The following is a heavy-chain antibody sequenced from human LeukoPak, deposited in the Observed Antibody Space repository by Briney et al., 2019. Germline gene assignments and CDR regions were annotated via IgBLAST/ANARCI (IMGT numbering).Heavy chain of an antibody. D-gene: IGHD3-3*01. CDR3: AKTYYDFWSGYSIIPGPFGY. V-gene: IGHV3-23*01. CDR1: GSTFSNYA. J-gene: IGHJ4*02. Sequence: GGSLRLSCAVSGSTFSNYAMSWVRQAPGKGLEWVSTISGSGGSTFYADSVKGRFTISRDNSKNTLYLRMNSLRAEDTAVYYCAKTYYDFWSGYSIIPGPFGYWGQGTLVTVSS. CDR2: ISGSGGST.